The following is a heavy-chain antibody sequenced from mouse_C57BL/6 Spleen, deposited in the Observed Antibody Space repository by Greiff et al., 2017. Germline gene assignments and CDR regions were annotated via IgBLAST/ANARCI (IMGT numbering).Heavy chain of an antibody. CDR2: IDPANGNT. CDR1: GFNIENTY. CDR3: ASRAMDY. V-gene: IGHV14-3*01. Sequence: VQLQQSVAELVRPGASVKLSCTASGFNIENTYMHWVKQRPEQGLEWIGRIDPANGNTKYAPKFQGKATITADPSSNTAYLQLSSLTSEDTAIYYCASRAMDYWGQGTSVTVSS. J-gene: IGHJ4*01.